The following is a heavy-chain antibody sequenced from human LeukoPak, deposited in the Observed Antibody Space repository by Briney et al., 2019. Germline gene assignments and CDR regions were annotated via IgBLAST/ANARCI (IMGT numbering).Heavy chain of an antibody. Sequence: PGASLRLSCAASGFTFSNYAMNWVRQTPGKGLEWVSAIRGSGGSTYYADSVKGRFTISRDNSKNTLYLQMNNLRAEDTAIYYCAKPVGSSGWYGDFDCWGQGTLVTVSS. D-gene: IGHD6-19*01. CDR2: IRGSGGST. CDR3: AKPVGSSGWYGDFDC. CDR1: GFTFSNYA. V-gene: IGHV3-23*01. J-gene: IGHJ4*02.